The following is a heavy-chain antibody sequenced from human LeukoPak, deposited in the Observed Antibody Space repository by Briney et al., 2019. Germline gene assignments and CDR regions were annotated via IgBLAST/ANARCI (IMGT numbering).Heavy chain of an antibody. CDR1: GFTFSSYS. Sequence: PGGSLRLSCAAPGFTFSSYSMNWVRQAPGKGLEWVSSISSSSSYIYYADSVKGRFTISRDNAKNSLYLQMNSLRAEDTAVYYCARPDTAMVRGYYFDYWGQGTLVTVSS. J-gene: IGHJ4*02. CDR2: ISSSSSYI. V-gene: IGHV3-21*01. CDR3: ARPDTAMVRGYYFDY. D-gene: IGHD5-18*01.